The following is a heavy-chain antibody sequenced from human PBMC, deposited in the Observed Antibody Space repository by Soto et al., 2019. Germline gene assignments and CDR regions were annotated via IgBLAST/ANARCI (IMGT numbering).Heavy chain of an antibody. CDR2: IGTAGDT. J-gene: IGHJ6*04. Sequence: GSLRLSCAASGFTFSSYDMHWVRQATGKGLEWVSAIGTAGDTYYPGSVKGRFTIARENAKNSFYLQMNSLRAGETSVYYCARGSGYSDVWGKGTTVTVSS. CDR1: GFTFSSYD. V-gene: IGHV3-13*01. CDR3: ARGSGYSDV. D-gene: IGHD3-3*01.